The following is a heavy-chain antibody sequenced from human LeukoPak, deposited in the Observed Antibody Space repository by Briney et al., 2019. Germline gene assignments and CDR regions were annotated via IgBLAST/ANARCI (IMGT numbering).Heavy chain of an antibody. V-gene: IGHV1-24*01. J-gene: IGHJ5*02. D-gene: IGHD6-6*01. CDR1: GYTLTELS. CDR3: ATVKYSSSSDGYNWFDP. Sequence: GASVKVSCKVSGYTLTELSMHWVRQAPGKGLEWMRGFDPEDGETIYAQKFQGRVTMTEDTSTDTAYMEQSSLRSEDTAVYYCATVKYSSSSDGYNWFDPWGQGTLVTVSS. CDR2: FDPEDGET.